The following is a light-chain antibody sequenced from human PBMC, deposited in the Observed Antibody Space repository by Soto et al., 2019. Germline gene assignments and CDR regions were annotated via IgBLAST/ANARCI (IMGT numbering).Light chain of an antibody. V-gene: IGLV2-8*01. Sequence: QSALTQPSSASGSPGQSVTISCTGTSSDVGGYNFVSWYQQHPGKAPKLLIYEVSKRPSGVPDRFSGSKSDNTASLTVSGLQAEDEADYYCSSFAGGNNLLFGGGTKLTVL. J-gene: IGLJ2*01. CDR2: EVS. CDR1: SSDVGGYNF. CDR3: SSFAGGNNLL.